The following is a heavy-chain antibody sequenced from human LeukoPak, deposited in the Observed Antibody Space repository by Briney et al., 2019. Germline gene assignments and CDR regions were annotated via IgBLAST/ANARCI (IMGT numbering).Heavy chain of an antibody. J-gene: IGHJ4*02. Sequence: GGSLRLSCAASGFTVSSNYMSWVRQAPGKGLEWVSVIYSGGSTYYADSVKGRFTISRDNSKNTLYLQMNSLRAEDTAVYYCAKGRGIVVVVAAIFNYWGQGTLVTVSS. CDR1: GFTVSSNY. D-gene: IGHD2-15*01. CDR3: AKGRGIVVVVAAIFNY. V-gene: IGHV3-66*01. CDR2: IYSGGST.